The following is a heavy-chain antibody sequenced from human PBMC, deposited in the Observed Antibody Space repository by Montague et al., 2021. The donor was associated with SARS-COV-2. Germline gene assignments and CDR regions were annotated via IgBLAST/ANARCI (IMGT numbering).Heavy chain of an antibody. CDR2: VRGKSNGHAT. V-gene: IGHV3-73*01. CDR1: GFTFSDSA. D-gene: IGHD3-22*01. J-gene: IGHJ4*02. Sequence: SLRLSFAASGFTFSDSAMHWVRQASGKGLEWVGRVRGKSNGHATVYSASVRGRFTISRDDSKNTAYLHMNNLKTEDAAVYYCSRSPDHYDSSGYLYYFDYWGQGTLVTVSS. CDR3: SRSPDHYDSSGYLYYFDY.